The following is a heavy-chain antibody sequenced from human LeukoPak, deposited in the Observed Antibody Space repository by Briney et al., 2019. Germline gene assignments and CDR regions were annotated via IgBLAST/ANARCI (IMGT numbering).Heavy chain of an antibody. J-gene: IGHJ6*03. CDR3: AKTQDGGSRYHYYYMDV. CDR2: IGGSGGST. D-gene: IGHD1-26*01. V-gene: IGHV3-23*01. Sequence: GGSLRLSCAASGFTFRSYAMSWVRQAPGKGLEWVSAIGGSGGSTYYADSVKGRFIISRDNSKSTLYLQMNSLRVEDTAVYYCAKTQDGGSRYHYYYMDVWGKGTTVTVSS. CDR1: GFTFRSYA.